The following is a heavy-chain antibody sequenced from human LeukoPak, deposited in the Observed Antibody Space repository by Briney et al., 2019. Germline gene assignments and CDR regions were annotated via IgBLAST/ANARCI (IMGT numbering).Heavy chain of an antibody. Sequence: GASVKVSCKASGYTFTSYGISWVRQAPGQGLEWMGCISAYNGNTNYAQKLQGRVTMTTDTSTSTAYMELRSLRSDDTAVYYCARSDDFWSGSDAFDIWGQGTMVTVSS. CDR1: GYTFTSYG. V-gene: IGHV1-18*01. J-gene: IGHJ3*02. CDR3: ARSDDFWSGSDAFDI. CDR2: ISAYNGNT. D-gene: IGHD3-3*01.